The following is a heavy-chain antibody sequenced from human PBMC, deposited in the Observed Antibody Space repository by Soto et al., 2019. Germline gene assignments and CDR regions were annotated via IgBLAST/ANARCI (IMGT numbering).Heavy chain of an antibody. V-gene: IGHV3-74*01. CDR2: INSDGSST. Sequence: GGSLRLSCAASGFTFSSYWMHWVRQAPGKGLVWVSRINSDGSSTSYADSVKGRFTISRDNAKNTLYLQMNSLRAEDTAVYYCARASGYYYATGLWGQGTLVTVSS. J-gene: IGHJ4*02. D-gene: IGHD3-22*01. CDR1: GFTFSSYW. CDR3: ARASGYYYATGL.